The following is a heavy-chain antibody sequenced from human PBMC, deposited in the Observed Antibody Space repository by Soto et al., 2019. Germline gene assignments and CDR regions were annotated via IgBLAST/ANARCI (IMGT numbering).Heavy chain of an antibody. Sequence: PSETLSLTCAVYGGSFSGYYWSWIRQPPGKGLEWIGEINHSGSTNYNPSLKSRVTISVDTSKNQFSLKLSSVTAADTAVYYCARGNSRGWYDLYYYCGMDVWGQGTTVTVSS. CDR1: GGSFSGYY. J-gene: IGHJ6*02. CDR2: INHSGST. CDR3: ARGNSRGWYDLYYYCGMDV. D-gene: IGHD6-19*01. V-gene: IGHV4-34*01.